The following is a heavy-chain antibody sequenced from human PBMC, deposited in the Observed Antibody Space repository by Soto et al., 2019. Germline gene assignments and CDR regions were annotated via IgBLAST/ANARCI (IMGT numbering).Heavy chain of an antibody. V-gene: IGHV3-15*07. J-gene: IGHJ6*02. Sequence: GGSLRLSCAASGFTFSNAWMNWVRQAPGKGLEWVGRIKSKTDGGTTDYAAPVKGRFTISRDDSKNKLYLQMNSLKTEDTAVYYCTTAGNPHYYYGMDVWGQGTTVTVSS. CDR1: GFTFSNAW. CDR3: TTAGNPHYYYGMDV. CDR2: IKSKTDGGTT.